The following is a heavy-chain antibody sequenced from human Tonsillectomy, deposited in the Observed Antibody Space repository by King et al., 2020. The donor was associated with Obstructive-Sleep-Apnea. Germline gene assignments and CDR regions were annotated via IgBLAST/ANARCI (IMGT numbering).Heavy chain of an antibody. Sequence: VQLVESGGDLVQPGGSVSLSCAASGFPFSSYAMSWVRQSPGKGLEWVSSISGVGDNSYYADSVKGRFTISRDNSNNTLYLQMNSLRAEETALYYCAKHRSDYSNVAKLSAINYWGQGTLVIVSS. CDR3: AKHRSDYSNVAKLSAINY. CDR1: GFPFSSYA. J-gene: IGHJ4*02. D-gene: IGHD4-11*01. CDR2: ISGVGDNS. V-gene: IGHV3-23*04.